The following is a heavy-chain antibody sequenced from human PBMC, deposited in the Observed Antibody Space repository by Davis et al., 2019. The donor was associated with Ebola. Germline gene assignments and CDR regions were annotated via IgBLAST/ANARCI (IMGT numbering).Heavy chain of an antibody. V-gene: IGHV3-23*01. Sequence: PGGSLRLSCAASGFTFSSYSMNWVRQAPGKGLEWVAVINGVGDNSYYADSVKGRFTISRDNSKNTLYLQINSLRAEDTAAYYCAKGYLDSQTYCGGDCFVPGFDPWGQGTLVTVSS. J-gene: IGHJ5*02. CDR1: GFTFSSYS. D-gene: IGHD2-21*01. CDR2: INGVGDNS. CDR3: AKGYLDSQTYCGGDCFVPGFDP.